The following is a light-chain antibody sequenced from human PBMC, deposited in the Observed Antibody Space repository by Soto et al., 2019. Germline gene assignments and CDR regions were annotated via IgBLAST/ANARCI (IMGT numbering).Light chain of an antibody. CDR2: EVR. CDR3: SSYSSTTLV. Sequence: QSVLTQPASVSGSPGQSITISCTGTSSDVGGHDYVSWYQQHPGKAPKLIIYEVRNRPSGVSNRFSGSKSGNTASLTISGLQAEVEADYYCSSYSSTTLVFGTGTKVTVL. CDR1: SSDVGGHDY. J-gene: IGLJ1*01. V-gene: IGLV2-14*01.